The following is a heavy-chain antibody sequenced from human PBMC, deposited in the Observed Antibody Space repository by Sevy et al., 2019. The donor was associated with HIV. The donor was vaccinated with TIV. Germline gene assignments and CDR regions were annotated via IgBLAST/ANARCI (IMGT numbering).Heavy chain of an antibody. CDR2: ISGSGIRI. D-gene: IGHD6-13*01. V-gene: IGHV3-23*01. Sequence: GGSLRLSCAASGFTFSNYAMSWVRHAPGKGLEWVSGISGSGIRIYYADSVKGRFTISRDNSKNTLYLQMSSLRGEDTAVYYCAYIPAAGTGGSAFDIWGQGTMVTVSS. CDR1: GFTFSNYA. CDR3: AYIPAAGTGGSAFDI. J-gene: IGHJ3*02.